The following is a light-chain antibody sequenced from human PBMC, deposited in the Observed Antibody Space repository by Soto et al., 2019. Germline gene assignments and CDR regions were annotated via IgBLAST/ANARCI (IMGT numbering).Light chain of an antibody. CDR3: AAWDDSLIGV. CDR2: SNN. Sequence: SVLTQPPSASGTPGQRVTISCSGSSSNIGSNTVNWYQQLPGTAPKLLIYSNNHRPSGVPDRFSGSKSGTSASLAISGLQSEDEADYYCAAWDDSLIGVFGGGTKLTVL. J-gene: IGLJ2*01. CDR1: SSNIGSNT. V-gene: IGLV1-44*01.